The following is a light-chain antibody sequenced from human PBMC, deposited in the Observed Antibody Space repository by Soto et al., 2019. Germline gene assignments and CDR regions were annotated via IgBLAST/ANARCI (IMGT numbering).Light chain of an antibody. CDR1: SSDVGGYNY. V-gene: IGLV2-14*01. J-gene: IGLJ3*02. Sequence: QSALTQPASVSGSPGQSITISCTGTSSDVGGYNYVSWYQQHPGKVPKLMIYEVSNRPSGVSNRFSGSKSGNTASLTISGLQAEDEADYYCSSYTSSRTLVFGGGTKVTVL. CDR3: SSYTSSRTLV. CDR2: EVS.